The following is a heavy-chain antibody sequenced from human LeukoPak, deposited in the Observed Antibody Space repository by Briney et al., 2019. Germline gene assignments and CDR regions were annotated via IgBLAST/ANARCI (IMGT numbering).Heavy chain of an antibody. D-gene: IGHD3-10*01. J-gene: IGHJ5*02. CDR3: ARTSGDLWFDP. CDR1: GFTFSSYA. V-gene: IGHV3-23*01. Sequence: GGSLRLSCAASGFTFSSYAMSWVRQAPGKGLEWVSAISGSGGSTYYADSVKGRFTISRDNSKNTLYLQMNSRRAEDTAVYYCARTSGDLWFDPWGQGTLVTASS. CDR2: ISGSGGST.